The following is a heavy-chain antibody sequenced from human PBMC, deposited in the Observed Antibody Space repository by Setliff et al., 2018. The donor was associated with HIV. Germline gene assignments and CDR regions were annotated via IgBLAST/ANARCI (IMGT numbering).Heavy chain of an antibody. D-gene: IGHD7-27*01. J-gene: IGHJ4*02. CDR3: ARQVGNKVLFDS. V-gene: IGHV4-61*02. Sequence: SETLSLTCTVSGGSISSGNYYWSWIRQPAGRGLEWIGRIYTSGSTNYNPSLKSRVTISVDTSKNQFSLKLSSVTAADTAVYYCARQVGNKVLFDSWGQGTLVTVSS. CDR1: GGSISSGNYY. CDR2: IYTSGST.